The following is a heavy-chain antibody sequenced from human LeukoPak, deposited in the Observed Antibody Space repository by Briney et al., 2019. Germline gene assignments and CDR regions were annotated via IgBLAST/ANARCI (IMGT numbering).Heavy chain of an antibody. V-gene: IGHV3-21*01. CDR2: ISSSSSYI. D-gene: IGHD2-15*01. J-gene: IGHJ4*02. CDR1: GFTFSSYS. Sequence: GGSLRLSCAASGFTFSSYSMNWVRQAPGKGLEWVSSISSSSSYIYYADSVKGRFTISRDNAKNSLYLQMNSLRAEDTAVYYCARGLGEDCSGGSCRPPLNWGQGTLVTVSS. CDR3: ARGLGEDCSGGSCRPPLN.